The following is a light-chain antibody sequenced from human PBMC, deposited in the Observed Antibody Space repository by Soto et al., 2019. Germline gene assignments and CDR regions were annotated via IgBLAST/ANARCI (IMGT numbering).Light chain of an antibody. CDR2: GAS. Sequence: EIVMTQSPATLSVSPGERATLSCRASQSVSSNLAWYQQKPGQAPRLLIYGASTRATGIPARFSGSGSGTEFTLTISSLPSEDFAVYYCQQYNKWPRYTFGQGTKLEIK. CDR3: QQYNKWPRYT. CDR1: QSVSSN. J-gene: IGKJ2*01. V-gene: IGKV3-15*01.